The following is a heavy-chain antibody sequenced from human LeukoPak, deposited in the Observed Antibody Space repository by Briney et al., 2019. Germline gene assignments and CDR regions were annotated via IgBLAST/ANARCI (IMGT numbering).Heavy chain of an antibody. CDR1: GFTFSSYG. J-gene: IGHJ4*02. V-gene: IGHV1-2*02. Sequence: PGRSLRLSCAASGFTFSSYGMHWVRQAPGQGLEWMGWINPNSGGTNYAQKFQGRVTMTRDTSISTAYMELSRLRSDDTAVYYCARGVLLPKSGPFRDTSAGYSSSWFLHGGRLVYWGQGTLVTVSS. D-gene: IGHD6-13*01. CDR3: ARGVLLPKSGPFRDTSAGYSSSWFLHGGRLVY. CDR2: INPNSGGT.